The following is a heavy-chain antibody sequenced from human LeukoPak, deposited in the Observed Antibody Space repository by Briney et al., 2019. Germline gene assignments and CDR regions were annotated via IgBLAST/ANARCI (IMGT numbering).Heavy chain of an antibody. CDR1: GGSISSSSYY. V-gene: IGHV4-39*07. J-gene: IGHJ3*02. Sequence: TASETLSLTCTVSGGSISSSSYYWGWIRQPPGKGLEWIGSMYYSGSTYYNPSLKSRVTISVDTSKNQFSLKLSSVTAADTAVYYCASNRDRPDAFDIWGQGTMVTVSS. D-gene: IGHD2-15*01. CDR3: ASNRDRPDAFDI. CDR2: MYYSGST.